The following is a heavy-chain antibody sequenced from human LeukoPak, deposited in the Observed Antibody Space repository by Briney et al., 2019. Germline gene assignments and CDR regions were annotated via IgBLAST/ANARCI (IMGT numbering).Heavy chain of an antibody. Sequence: PSETLSLTCTVSSGSISSSSYYWDWIRQPPGKGLEWIGSMYYSGSTYYNPSLKSRVTISVDTSKNQFSLKLSSVTAADTSVYYCARRNYGGGWFDPWGQGTLVTVSS. CDR3: ARRNYGGGWFDP. CDR1: SGSISSSSYY. V-gene: IGHV4-39*01. J-gene: IGHJ5*02. CDR2: MYYSGST. D-gene: IGHD5-24*01.